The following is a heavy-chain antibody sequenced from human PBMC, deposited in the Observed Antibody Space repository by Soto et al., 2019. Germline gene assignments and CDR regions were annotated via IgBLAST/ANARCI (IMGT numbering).Heavy chain of an antibody. J-gene: IGHJ4*02. CDR1: GFNFTDFK. V-gene: IGHV3-21*01. CDR2: IRSGGSYI. Sequence: GGSLRLCCAAFGFNFTDFKMIRVRQAPGKGLEWVSFIRSGGSYIYYADSVKGRFTISRDNSKNSLYLQMTTLRAEDTAVYYCARGHGYWGQGTLVTVSS. CDR3: ARGHGY.